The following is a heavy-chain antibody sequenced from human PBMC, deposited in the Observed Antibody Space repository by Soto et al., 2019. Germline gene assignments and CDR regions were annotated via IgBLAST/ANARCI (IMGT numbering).Heavy chain of an antibody. V-gene: IGHV1-2*04. Sequence: ASVKVSCKASGYTFTGYYMHWVRQAPGQGLEWMGWINPNSGGTNYAQKFQGWVTMTRDTSISTAYMELSRLRSDDTAVYYCARARAGYDFWSGYYDYWGQGTLVTVSS. CDR2: INPNSGGT. CDR1: GYTFTGYY. J-gene: IGHJ4*02. D-gene: IGHD3-3*01. CDR3: ARARAGYDFWSGYYDY.